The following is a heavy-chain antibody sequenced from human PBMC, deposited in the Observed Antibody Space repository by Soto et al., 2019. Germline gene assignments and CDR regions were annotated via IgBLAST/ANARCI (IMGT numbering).Heavy chain of an antibody. D-gene: IGHD2-21*01. Sequence: LTCTFSGFSLSTSGMCVSWIRQPPGKALEWLARIDWDDDKYYSTSLKTRLTISKDTSKNQVVLTMTNMDPVDTATYYCAHTRGDPRYSSYYGMDVWGQGTTVTVYS. CDR3: AHTRGDPRYSSYYGMDV. CDR1: GFSLSTSGMC. J-gene: IGHJ6*02. V-gene: IGHV2-70*12. CDR2: IDWDDDK.